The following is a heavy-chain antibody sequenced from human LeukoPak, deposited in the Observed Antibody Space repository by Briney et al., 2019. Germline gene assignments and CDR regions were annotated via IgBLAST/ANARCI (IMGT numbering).Heavy chain of an antibody. Sequence: GESLTISCKGSGYSFTNYWIDWVRQMPGKGLEWMGIIYPGDSDTRYSPSFQGQVTISADKSISTAYLQWSSLKASDTAMYYCARQVGDYYDSSGYSLDWGQGTLVTVSS. V-gene: IGHV5-51*01. D-gene: IGHD3-22*01. J-gene: IGHJ4*02. CDR3: ARQVGDYYDSSGYSLD. CDR1: GYSFTNYW. CDR2: IYPGDSDT.